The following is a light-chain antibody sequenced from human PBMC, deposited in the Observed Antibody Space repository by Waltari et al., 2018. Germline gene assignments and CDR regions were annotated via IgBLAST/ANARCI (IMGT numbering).Light chain of an antibody. CDR1: QSVLYNSNDKNY. Sequence: DIVMTQSPDSLAVSLGERATISCWSSQSVLYNSNDKNYLAWYQQKPGQPPRLLIYWASTRESGVPDRFSGSGSGTDFTITISNLQAEDVAVYYCQQYYRSRTFGQGTKVEIK. J-gene: IGKJ1*01. CDR3: QQYYRSRT. V-gene: IGKV4-1*01. CDR2: WAS.